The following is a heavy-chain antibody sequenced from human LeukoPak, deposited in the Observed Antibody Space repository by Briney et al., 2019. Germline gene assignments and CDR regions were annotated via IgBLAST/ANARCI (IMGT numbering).Heavy chain of an antibody. Sequence: PSETLSLTCAVSGGSLNSGGYSWSWIRQPPGEGLEWIGHIYYSGSIHYNPSLESRVTISRDTSKNEVSLILGSLTAADTAVYYCARDSPPAYCTSGSCYFGSWGQGTLVTVSS. V-gene: IGHV4-61*08. CDR3: ARDSPPAYCTSGSCYFGS. J-gene: IGHJ4*02. CDR1: GGSLNSGGYS. CDR2: IYYSGSI. D-gene: IGHD2-8*01.